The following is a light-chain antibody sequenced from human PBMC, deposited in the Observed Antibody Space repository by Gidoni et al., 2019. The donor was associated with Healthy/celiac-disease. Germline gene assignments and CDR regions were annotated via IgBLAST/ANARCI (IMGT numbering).Light chain of an antibody. CDR3: QQYNQWPPWT. CDR1: QTVSFN. J-gene: IGKJ1*01. CDR2: GAS. V-gene: IGKV3-15*01. Sequence: EIVITQSPATLSVSPGERATLSCRASQTVSFNLAWYQQKPGQAPRLLIYGASTRATGIPARFSGSGSGTEFTLTISSLQSEDFAVYYCQQYNQWPPWTFGQGTKVEIK.